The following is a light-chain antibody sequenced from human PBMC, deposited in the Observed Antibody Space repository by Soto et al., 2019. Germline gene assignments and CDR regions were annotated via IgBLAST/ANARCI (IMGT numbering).Light chain of an antibody. V-gene: IGKV3-20*01. CDR2: GAY. J-gene: IGKJ1*01. CDR1: RSVSSSC. CDR3: NKYGSSKWT. Sequence: ELVSRPARGTASLSAGERATASRMASRSVSSSCLAWYKQNTGQDHRIIISGAYSRATGIPDRFSGSGSGTDFTLKLSRMEPEEFAVYDCNKYGSSKWTVGKGTKVDIK.